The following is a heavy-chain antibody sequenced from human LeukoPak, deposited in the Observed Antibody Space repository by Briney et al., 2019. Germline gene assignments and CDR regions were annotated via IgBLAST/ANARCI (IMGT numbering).Heavy chain of an antibody. CDR1: GAAFTKYG. Sequence: GGSLRLSCAASGAAFTKYGMKWVRQAAGAGLEYISGISRSGDITHYADSVKGRFTISRDNVQNTLYLQMNSLKADDTALYYCATEGFYYWGPGTQVTVSS. CDR2: ISRSGDIT. V-gene: IGHV3-23*01. CDR3: ATEGFYY. J-gene: IGHJ4*02.